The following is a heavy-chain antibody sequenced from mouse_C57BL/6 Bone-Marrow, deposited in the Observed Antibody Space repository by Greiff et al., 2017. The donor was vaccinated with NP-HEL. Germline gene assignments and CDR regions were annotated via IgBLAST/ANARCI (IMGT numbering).Heavy chain of an antibody. CDR1: CYSFTSSC. CDR3: ARFGGSSCHYFDY. Sequence: QLPQSVSALVLPLASVPLSCQSSCYSFTSSCMHFLKPRPVPCLEWIGVIDPSDCYTNYNQKFKGKSTLTVDKSSSTAYMQLSSLTSEDSAVYYCARFGGSSCHYFDYWGQGTTLTVSS. J-gene: IGHJ2*01. V-gene: IGHV1-69*01. D-gene: IGHD1-1*01. CDR2: IDPSDCYT.